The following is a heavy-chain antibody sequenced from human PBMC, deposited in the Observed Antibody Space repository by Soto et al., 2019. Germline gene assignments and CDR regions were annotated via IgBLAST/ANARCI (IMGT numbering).Heavy chain of an antibody. CDR3: VKPLDGSGYDYFDY. CDR2: ISGSGGNT. Sequence: PGGSLRLSCAASGFTFSSYAMTWVRQAPGKGLEWVSTISGSGGNTNYADSVRGRFTISRDNSRNTLYLQMNSLRAEDTALYYRVKPLDGSGYDYFDYWGQGIPVTVSS. CDR1: GFTFSSYA. D-gene: IGHD5-12*01. J-gene: IGHJ4*02. V-gene: IGHV3-23*01.